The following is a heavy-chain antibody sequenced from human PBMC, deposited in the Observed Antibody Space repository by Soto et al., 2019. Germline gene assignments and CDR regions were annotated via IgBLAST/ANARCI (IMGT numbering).Heavy chain of an antibody. Sequence: SETLSLTCTVSGGSITSSSYSWGWFGQPPGKGLEWIGGIYYSGRSYYNPSLKSRVTMSVDTSKNQFSLTLNSVTAADAAVYYCARQRTTVVTRAYFDHWGQGTLVTVSS. J-gene: IGHJ4*02. V-gene: IGHV4-39*01. D-gene: IGHD4-17*01. CDR3: ARQRTTVVTRAYFDH. CDR1: GGSITSSSYS. CDR2: IYYSGRS.